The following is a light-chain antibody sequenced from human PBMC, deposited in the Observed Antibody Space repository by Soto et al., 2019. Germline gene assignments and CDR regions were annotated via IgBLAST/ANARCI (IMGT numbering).Light chain of an antibody. CDR2: DAS. CDR3: QQYSHLIT. CDR1: QDIGIY. J-gene: IGKJ5*01. V-gene: IGKV1-33*01. Sequence: DIQMTHSPSSLSASVGDRVPLTCQASQDIGIYLNWYQQKLGKAPKLLIYDASYLETGVPSRFSGSGSGTDFTFTSSSLQPEDIATYYCQQYSHLITFGQGTRLEI.